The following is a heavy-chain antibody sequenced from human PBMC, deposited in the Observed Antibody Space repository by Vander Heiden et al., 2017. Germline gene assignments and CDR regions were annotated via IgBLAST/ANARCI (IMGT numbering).Heavy chain of an antibody. Sequence: EVQLVESGGGLVRPGRSLRLSCPASGFTFDDYALHWVRQAPGKGLEWVSGISWNSGSIGYADSVKGRFTISRDNAKNSLYLQMNSLRAEDTALYYCAKGGDYDFWSGYLYYFDYWGQGTLVTVSS. CDR3: AKGGDYDFWSGYLYYFDY. CDR1: GFTFDDYA. J-gene: IGHJ4*02. V-gene: IGHV3-9*01. CDR2: ISWNSGSI. D-gene: IGHD3-3*01.